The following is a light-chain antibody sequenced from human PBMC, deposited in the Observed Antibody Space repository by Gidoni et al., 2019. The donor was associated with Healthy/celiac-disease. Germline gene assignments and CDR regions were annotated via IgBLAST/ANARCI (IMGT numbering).Light chain of an antibody. CDR3: LQDYTTPWT. CDR2: ADS. V-gene: IGKV1-27*01. J-gene: IGKJ1*01. CDR1: QSISNG. Sequence: DIQLTQSPSSLSAPVGERVTITCRASQSISNGLSWYQQKPGQAPTLQIYADSSFQSGVPSRFSGSRSGTDFTLTISSLQPEDVAAYYCLQDYTTPWTFGQGTKVEIK.